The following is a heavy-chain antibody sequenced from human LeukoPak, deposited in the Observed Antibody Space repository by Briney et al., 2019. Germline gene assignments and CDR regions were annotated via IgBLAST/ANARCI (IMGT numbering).Heavy chain of an antibody. CDR1: GFTFTGHY. J-gene: IGHJ4*02. D-gene: IGHD4-23*01. CDR2: ISPDSEFT. CDR3: VREGNEVLTKNFDH. V-gene: IGHV1-2*02. Sequence: ASVKVSCKASGFTFTGHYIHWVRQAPGQGLEWIGYISPDSEFTSSPQKFQGRVTMTRDTSMSTVYMELSSLTSDDTAMYYCVREGNEVLTKNFDHWGQGALVTVSS.